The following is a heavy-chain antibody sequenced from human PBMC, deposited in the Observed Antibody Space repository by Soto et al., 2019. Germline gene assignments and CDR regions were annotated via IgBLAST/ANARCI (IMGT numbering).Heavy chain of an antibody. CDR3: ARDQIAAAGTRSPYFQH. CDR2: ISYDGSNK. J-gene: IGHJ1*01. D-gene: IGHD6-13*01. V-gene: IGHV3-30-3*01. Sequence: GGSLRLSCAASGFTFSSYAMHWVRQAPGKGLEWVAVISYDGSNKYYADSVKGRFTISRDNSKNTLYLQMNSLRAEDTAVYYCARDQIAAAGTRSPYFQHWGQGTLVTVSS. CDR1: GFTFSSYA.